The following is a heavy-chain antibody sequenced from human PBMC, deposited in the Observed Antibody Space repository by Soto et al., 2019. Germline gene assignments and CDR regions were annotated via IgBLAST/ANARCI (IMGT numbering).Heavy chain of an antibody. CDR1: GGSFSTYY. V-gene: IGHV4-34*01. CDR3: ARGGSNDWQVAFDI. CDR2: INHSGSN. D-gene: IGHD3-9*01. J-gene: IGHJ3*02. Sequence: KASETLSLTCVVSGGSFSTYYYNWIRQSPGKGLEWIGEINHSGSNNYSPSLKSRVTMSLDTSKSQFSLKLTSVTAADTAVYYCARGGSNDWQVAFDIWGQGTMVTVSS.